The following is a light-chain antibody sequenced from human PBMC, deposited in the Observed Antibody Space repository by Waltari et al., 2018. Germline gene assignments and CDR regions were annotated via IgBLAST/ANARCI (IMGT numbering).Light chain of an antibody. J-gene: IGKJ5*01. CDR3: LQVSNFPIT. CDR1: QEISRY. V-gene: IGKV1D-12*01. CDR2: DTS. Sequence: DIQMTQSPSSVSASLGDRVTITCRASQEISRYLAWYQQTPGRSPKLLIFDTSSLQSGVPSMFSGSGSGTDFTLTISSLQPEDFATYYCLQVSNFPITFGQGTRLEIK.